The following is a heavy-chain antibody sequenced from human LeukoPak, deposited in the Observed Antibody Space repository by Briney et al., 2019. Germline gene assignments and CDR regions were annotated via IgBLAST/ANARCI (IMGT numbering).Heavy chain of an antibody. Sequence: ASETLSLTCAVSGGSISSAGYSWSWIRQPPGRGLEWIGYIYHSGSTYYNSSLKSRVTTSADTSKNQFSLKMTSVTAADTAVYYCAGGGDGYQTRFDYWGQGTLLTVSS. CDR2: IYHSGST. CDR3: AGGGDGYQTRFDY. CDR1: GGSISSAGYS. V-gene: IGHV4-30-2*02. J-gene: IGHJ4*02. D-gene: IGHD5-24*01.